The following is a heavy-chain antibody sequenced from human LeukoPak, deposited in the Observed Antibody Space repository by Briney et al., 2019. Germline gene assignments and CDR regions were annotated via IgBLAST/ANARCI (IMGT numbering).Heavy chain of an antibody. CDR3: ARGEYISSPGEY. CDR2: ISGYNGNT. D-gene: IGHD6-6*01. Sequence: ASVKVSCKASGYTFINYGVTWVRQAPGQGLEWMGWISGYNGNTNYAQKLQGRVTMTTDTSTRTTYMEVRSLRSDDTAVYYCARGEYISSPGEYWGQGTLVTVSS. CDR1: GYTFINYG. V-gene: IGHV1-18*01. J-gene: IGHJ4*02.